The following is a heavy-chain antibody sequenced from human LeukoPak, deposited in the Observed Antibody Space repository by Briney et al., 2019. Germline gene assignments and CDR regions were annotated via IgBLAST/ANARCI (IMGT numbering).Heavy chain of an antibody. CDR1: GYTFTSYD. J-gene: IGHJ6*02. CDR2: MNPNSGNT. D-gene: IGHD2-2*01. CDR3: ARIDCSGTSCYIYYYYGMDV. Sequence: ASVKVSCKASGYTFTSYDINWVGQATGQGLEWMGWMNPNSGNTGYAQKFQGRVTMTRNTSISTAYMELSSLRSEDTAVYYCARIDCSGTSCYIYYYYGMDVWGQGTTVTVSS. V-gene: IGHV1-8*01.